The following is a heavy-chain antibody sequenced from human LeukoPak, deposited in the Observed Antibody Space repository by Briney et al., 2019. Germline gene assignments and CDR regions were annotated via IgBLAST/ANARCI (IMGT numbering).Heavy chain of an antibody. CDR1: GGSISSYY. CDR3: ARTANYDILTGYFNWFDP. D-gene: IGHD3-9*01. J-gene: IGHJ5*02. CDR2: IYTSGST. V-gene: IGHV4-4*07. Sequence: SETLSLTCTVSGGSISSYYWSWIRQPAGKGLEWIGRIYTSGSTNYNPSLKSRVTMSVDTSKNQFSLKLSSVTAADTAVYYCARTANYDILTGYFNWFDPWGQGTLVTVSS.